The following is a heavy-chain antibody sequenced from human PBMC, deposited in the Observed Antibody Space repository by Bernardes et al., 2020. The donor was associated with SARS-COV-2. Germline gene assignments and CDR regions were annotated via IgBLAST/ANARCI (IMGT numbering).Heavy chain of an antibody. Sequence: GGSLRLSCAASGFIFSRYGMHWVRQAPGKGLEWVAVISDDGSNTYYANSVKGRFTISRDNSKNTLYLQMNSLRAEDTAVYYCACGGSCYFDYWGQGTLVTVSS. CDR2: ISDDGSNT. V-gene: IGHV3-30*03. CDR3: ACGGSCYFDY. J-gene: IGHJ4*02. D-gene: IGHD2-15*01. CDR1: GFIFSRYG.